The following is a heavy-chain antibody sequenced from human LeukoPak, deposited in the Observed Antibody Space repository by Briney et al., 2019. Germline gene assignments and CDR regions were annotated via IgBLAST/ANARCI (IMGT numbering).Heavy chain of an antibody. CDR3: ARGMTYYHGSGKFDY. CDR2: INTDGSYT. CDR1: GFTFSNFW. Sequence: PGGSLRLSCAVSGFTFSNFWMHWVRQTPGKGLVWVSRINTDGSYTDYADSVKGRFTISRDNAKNTLYLQMNSPRAEDMAVYYCARGMTYYHGSGKFDYWGQGTLVTVSS. D-gene: IGHD3-10*01. V-gene: IGHV3-74*01. J-gene: IGHJ4*02.